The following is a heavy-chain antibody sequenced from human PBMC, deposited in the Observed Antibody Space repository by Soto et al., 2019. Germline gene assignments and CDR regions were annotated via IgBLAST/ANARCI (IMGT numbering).Heavy chain of an antibody. D-gene: IGHD5-12*01. J-gene: IGHJ6*02. Sequence: GXSVKVSCKASGYTFTGYYMHWVRQAPGQGLEWMGWINPNSGGTNYAQKFQGWVTMTRDTSISTAYMELSRLRSDDTAVYYCARGNREYSGYDYYYYGMDVWGQGTTVTVSS. CDR2: INPNSGGT. CDR3: ARGNREYSGYDYYYYGMDV. CDR1: GYTFTGYY. V-gene: IGHV1-2*04.